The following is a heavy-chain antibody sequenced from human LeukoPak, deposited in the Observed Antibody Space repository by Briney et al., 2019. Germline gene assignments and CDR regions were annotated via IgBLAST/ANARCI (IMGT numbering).Heavy chain of an antibody. CDR1: GGSISSGGYS. CDR2: IYHSGST. V-gene: IGHV4-30-2*01. J-gene: IGHJ4*02. D-gene: IGHD3-9*01. Sequence: SETLSLTCAVSGGSISSGGYSWSWIRQPPEKGLEWIGYIYHSGSTYYNPSLKSRVTISVDTSKNQFSLKLSSVTAADTATYYCVREPEKYSDIVTGYRYFDHWGQGILVTVSS. CDR3: VREPEKYSDIVTGYRYFDH.